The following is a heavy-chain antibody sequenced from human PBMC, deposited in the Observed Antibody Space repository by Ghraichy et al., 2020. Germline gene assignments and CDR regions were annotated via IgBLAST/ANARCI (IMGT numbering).Heavy chain of an antibody. CDR3: GRGGPNNSNYAVDL. Sequence: GGPLRLSCAASGFSFRSYWMTWVRQAPGKGLEWVANIKIDETEKYYVGSVKGRFTISRDNAKNSLYLQMNSLRAEDTALYYCGRGGPNNSNYAVDLWGQGTMVIVSS. V-gene: IGHV3-7*03. D-gene: IGHD4-11*01. J-gene: IGHJ3*01. CDR1: GFSFRSYW. CDR2: IKIDETEK.